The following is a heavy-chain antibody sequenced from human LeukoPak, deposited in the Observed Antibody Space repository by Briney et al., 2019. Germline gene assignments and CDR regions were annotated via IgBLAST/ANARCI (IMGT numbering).Heavy chain of an antibody. Sequence: GSSVKVSCKASGGTFSSYAISWVRQAPGQGLEWMGGIIPIFGTANYAQKFQGRVTITADKSTSTAYMELSSLRSEDTAVYYCARSKEGSYGTRGGYYFDYWGQGTLVTVSS. D-gene: IGHD5-18*01. CDR1: GGTFSSYA. CDR3: ARSKEGSYGTRGGYYFDY. J-gene: IGHJ4*02. V-gene: IGHV1-69*06. CDR2: IIPIFGTA.